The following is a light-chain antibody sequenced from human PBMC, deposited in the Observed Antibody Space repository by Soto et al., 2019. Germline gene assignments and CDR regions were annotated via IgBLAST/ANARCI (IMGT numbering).Light chain of an antibody. J-gene: IGKJ2*01. Sequence: DIQMTQSPSSLSASVGDRVTIACRSSQSIPNFLNWCQQKPGKAPKLLIYATSTLQSGVPSRFSGCGSGTNFTLTINGLQPEDFATDYCQQSYSTPYTFGQGTRLE. CDR3: QQSYSTPYT. CDR1: QSIPNF. V-gene: IGKV1-39*01. CDR2: ATS.